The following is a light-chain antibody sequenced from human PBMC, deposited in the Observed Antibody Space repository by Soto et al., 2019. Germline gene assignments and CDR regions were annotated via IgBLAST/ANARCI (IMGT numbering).Light chain of an antibody. CDR2: YDN. Sequence: SYELTQPPSVSVAPGKTARITCGGNNIGSKSVHWYQQKPGQAPVLVIYYDNDRPSGSPERFSGSNSGNTATLTISRVEAGDEADYYCQVWDSSSDHVVFGGGTKLTVL. V-gene: IGLV3-21*04. CDR1: NIGSKS. J-gene: IGLJ2*01. CDR3: QVWDSSSDHVV.